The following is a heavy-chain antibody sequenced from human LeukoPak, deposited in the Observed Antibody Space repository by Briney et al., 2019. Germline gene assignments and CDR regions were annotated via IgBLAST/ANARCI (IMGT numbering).Heavy chain of an antibody. CDR3: GRGRAGSGYGFLRY. CDR2: INHSGRT. D-gene: IGHD3-3*01. Sequence: SETLSLTCAVYGGSHSVYYCGWVRHPPGKGRGWVGEINHSGRTNHNPPLKSRVTRSQGTTKNQLSRRLSDLAPAHPAVYYCGRGRAGSGYGFLRYWGQGTLVTVSS. CDR1: GGSHSVYY. J-gene: IGHJ4*02. V-gene: IGHV4-34*01.